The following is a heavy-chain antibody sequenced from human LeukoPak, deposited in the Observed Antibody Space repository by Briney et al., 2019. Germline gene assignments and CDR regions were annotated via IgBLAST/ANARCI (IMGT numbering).Heavy chain of an antibody. V-gene: IGHV3-23*01. J-gene: IGHJ4*02. D-gene: IGHD5-18*01. Sequence: GGSLRLSCVASGFSFSSYVMNWVRQAPGTGLEWVSAISGSGGSTYYADSVKCRFTISRENSENTLSLQINSLRAEDTAGYYCAKGIELWLTDVDHWGQGTLVTASS. CDR1: GFSFSSYV. CDR3: AKGIELWLTDVDH. CDR2: ISGSGGST.